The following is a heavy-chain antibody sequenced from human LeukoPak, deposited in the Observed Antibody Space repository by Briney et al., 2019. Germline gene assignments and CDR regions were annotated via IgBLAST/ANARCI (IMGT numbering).Heavy chain of an antibody. Sequence: ASVTVSCTASGGTFSSYAISWVRQAPGQGLEWMGGIIPIFGTANYAQKFQGRVTITADKSTSTAYMELSSLRSEDTAVYYCARGPYYDILTGWNGMDVWGKGTTVTVSS. V-gene: IGHV1-69*06. J-gene: IGHJ6*04. CDR3: ARGPYYDILTGWNGMDV. CDR1: GGTFSSYA. D-gene: IGHD3-9*01. CDR2: IIPIFGTA.